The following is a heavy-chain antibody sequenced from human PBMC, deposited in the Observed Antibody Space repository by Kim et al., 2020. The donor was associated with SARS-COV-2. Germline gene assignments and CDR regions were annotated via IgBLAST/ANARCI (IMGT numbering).Heavy chain of an antibody. J-gene: IGHJ3*02. CDR3: ARGSIAAAGTFAFDI. CDR2: IYYSGST. Sequence: SETLSLTCTVSGGSISSYYWSWIRQPPGKGLEWIGYIYYSGSTNYNPSLKSRVTISVDTSKNQFSLKLSSVTAADTAVYYCARGSIAAAGTFAFDIWGQGTMVTVSS. D-gene: IGHD6-13*01. V-gene: IGHV4-59*13. CDR1: GGSISSYY.